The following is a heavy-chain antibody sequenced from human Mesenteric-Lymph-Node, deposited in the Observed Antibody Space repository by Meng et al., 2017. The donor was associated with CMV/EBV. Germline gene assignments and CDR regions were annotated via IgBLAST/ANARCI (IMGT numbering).Heavy chain of an antibody. D-gene: IGHD7-27*01. CDR2: IYSSGST. CDR3: ARVPQLGYYYYGMDV. CDR1: GGSINSGDYY. Sequence: SETLSLTCTVSGGSINSGDYYWSWIRQPPGKGLEWIGYIYSSGSTYYNPSLKSRITISVDPSKNQFSLKVNSVTAADTAVYYCARVPQLGYYYYGMDVWGQGTTVTVSS. J-gene: IGHJ6*02. V-gene: IGHV4-30-4*08.